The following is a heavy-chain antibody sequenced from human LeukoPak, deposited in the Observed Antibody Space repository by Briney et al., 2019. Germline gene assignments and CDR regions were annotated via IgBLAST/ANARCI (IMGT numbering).Heavy chain of an antibody. Sequence: GGSLRLSCTASGFTFSTYWMTWVRQAPVKGLEWVASINQDENHRHYVPSARGRFTISRDNAKNSLLLQMNSLTAEDTVIYYCASSGPQAPDCYHYWGQGTQVTVSS. J-gene: IGHJ4*02. CDR2: INQDENHR. D-gene: IGHD2-21*02. CDR1: GFTFSTYW. CDR3: ASSGPQAPDCYHY. V-gene: IGHV3-7*03.